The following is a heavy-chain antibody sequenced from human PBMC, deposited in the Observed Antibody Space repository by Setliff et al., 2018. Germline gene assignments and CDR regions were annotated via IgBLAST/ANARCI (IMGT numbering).Heavy chain of an antibody. CDR3: ASERESASRQTYFDS. V-gene: IGHV4-34*01. J-gene: IGHJ4*02. CDR2: INHSGST. D-gene: IGHD2-15*01. CDR1: GGSFSTYY. Sequence: PSETLSLTCAVYGGSFSTYYWIWIRQPPGKGLEWIGEINHSGSTYYNPSLKSRVTILSDTSKNQFSLILSPVTAADTAVYYCASERESASRQTYFDSWGQGTLVTVSS.